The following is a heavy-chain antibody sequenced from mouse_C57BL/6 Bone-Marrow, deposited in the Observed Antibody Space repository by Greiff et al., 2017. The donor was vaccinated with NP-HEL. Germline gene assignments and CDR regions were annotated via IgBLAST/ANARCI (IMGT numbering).Heavy chain of an antibody. V-gene: IGHV5-15*01. CDR1: GFTFSDYG. D-gene: IGHD4-1*01. Sequence: VQLKESGGGLVQPGGSLKLSCAASGFTFSDYGMAWVRQAPRKGPEWVAFISNLAYSIYYADTVTGRFTISRENAKNTLYLEMSSLRSEDTAMYYCARRDWDPYWYFDVWGTGTTVTVSS. CDR3: ARRDWDPYWYFDV. J-gene: IGHJ1*03. CDR2: ISNLAYSI.